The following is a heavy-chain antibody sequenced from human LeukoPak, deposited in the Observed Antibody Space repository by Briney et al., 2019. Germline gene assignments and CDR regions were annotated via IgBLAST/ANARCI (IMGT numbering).Heavy chain of an antibody. Sequence: SETLSLTCTVSGGSISSYYWSWIRQPPGKGLEWIGYIYYSGSTNYNPSLKSRVTISVDTSKNQFSLKLSSVTAADTAVYYCARARGRGYSYGYCFDYWGQGTLVTVSS. V-gene: IGHV4-59*12. CDR2: IYYSGST. CDR3: ARARGRGYSYGYCFDY. CDR1: GGSISSYY. J-gene: IGHJ4*02. D-gene: IGHD5-18*01.